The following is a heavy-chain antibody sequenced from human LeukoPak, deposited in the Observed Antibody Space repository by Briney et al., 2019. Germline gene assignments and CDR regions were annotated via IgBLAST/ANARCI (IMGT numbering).Heavy chain of an antibody. CDR1: GGTFSSYA. CDR3: ARDRLAYCSGGSCYSVHYYYMDV. D-gene: IGHD2-15*01. Sequence: SVKVSCKASGGTFSSYAISWVRQAPGQGLELMGGIIPIFGTANYAQKFQGRVTITADESTSTAYMELSSLRSEDTAVYYCARDRLAYCSGGSCYSVHYYYMDVWGKGTTVTVSS. V-gene: IGHV1-69*13. CDR2: IIPIFGTA. J-gene: IGHJ6*03.